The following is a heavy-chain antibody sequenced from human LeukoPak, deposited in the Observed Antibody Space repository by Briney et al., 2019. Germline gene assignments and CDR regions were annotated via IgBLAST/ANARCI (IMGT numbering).Heavy chain of an antibody. J-gene: IGHJ4*02. CDR3: VRGHGGY. Sequence: PSETLSLTCTVSGGSVSSSIYHWFWIRQPPGKGLEWIGFTYNGGSTYYNPSLKSRVTISVDMAKNQFPLKVMSVTAADTAVYYCVRGHGGYWGQGTLVTVSS. CDR1: GGSVSSSIYH. CDR2: TYNGGST. V-gene: IGHV4-61*01.